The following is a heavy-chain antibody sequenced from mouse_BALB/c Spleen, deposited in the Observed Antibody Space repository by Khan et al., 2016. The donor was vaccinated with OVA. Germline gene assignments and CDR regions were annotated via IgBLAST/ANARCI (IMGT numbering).Heavy chain of an antibody. Sequence: VELVESGAELARPGASVKLSCKASGYTFTDFYINWVKQRTGQGLEWIGEISPGSGDTFYNERFKDKATLTADKSSNTAYMQLSSLTSEASAVYFCARRNYFGYTFAYWGQGTLVTVSA. CDR3: ARRNYFGYTFAY. CDR1: GYTFTDFY. V-gene: IGHV1-77*01. D-gene: IGHD1-2*01. J-gene: IGHJ3*01. CDR2: ISPGSGDT.